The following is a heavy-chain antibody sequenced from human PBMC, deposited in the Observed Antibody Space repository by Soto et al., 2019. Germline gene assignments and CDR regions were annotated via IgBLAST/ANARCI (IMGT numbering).Heavy chain of an antibody. CDR2: SYSSGSI. CDR3: ARMYSSGSGWFHP. D-gene: IGHD6-19*01. CDR1: GYFIGAGGYY. J-gene: IGHJ5*02. V-gene: IGHV4-31*02. Sequence: QIELQESGPGLVKPSPTLSLTCFVSGYFIGAGGYYWSWIRHHPGKGLEWFGSSYSSGSIIYNPSLRSRVSTSRDTYTNQFSMSLTSVTAADTARYYCARMYSSGSGWFHPWGQGTLVTVSS.